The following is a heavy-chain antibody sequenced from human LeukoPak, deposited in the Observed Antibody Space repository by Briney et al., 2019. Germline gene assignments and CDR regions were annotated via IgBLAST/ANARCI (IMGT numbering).Heavy chain of an antibody. J-gene: IGHJ6*03. CDR1: GGSISSYY. V-gene: IGHV4-59*12. D-gene: IGHD4-17*01. Sequence: SETLSLTCTVSGGSISSYYWSWIRQPPGKGLEWIGYIYYSGSTNYNPSLKSRVTISLDKSKKQFSLKLSSVTAADTAVYYCARANDYGDPLPRYMDVWGKGTTVTVSS. CDR2: IYYSGST. CDR3: ARANDYGDPLPRYMDV.